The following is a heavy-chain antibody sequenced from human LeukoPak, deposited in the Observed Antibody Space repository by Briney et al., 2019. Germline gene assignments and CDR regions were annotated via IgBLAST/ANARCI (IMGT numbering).Heavy chain of an antibody. D-gene: IGHD3-10*01. J-gene: IGHJ4*02. CDR1: GGSISSYY. V-gene: IGHV4-59*01. CDR2: IYYSGST. Sequence: SETLFLTCTVSGGSISSYYWSWIRQPPGKGLEWIGYIYYSGSTNYNPSLKSRVTISVDTSKNQFSLKLSSVTAADTAVYYCARGVDYYGVWGQGTLVTVSS. CDR3: ARGVDYYGV.